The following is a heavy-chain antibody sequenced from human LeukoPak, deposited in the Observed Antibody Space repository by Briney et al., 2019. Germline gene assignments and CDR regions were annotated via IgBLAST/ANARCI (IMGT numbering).Heavy chain of an antibody. D-gene: IGHD3-16*01. Sequence: GGSLRLSCAASGFTFSSYSMNWVRQAPGKGLEWVSYISSSSSTIYYADSVKGRFTISRDNAKNSLYLQINSLRAEDTAVYYCARALGALDYWGQGTLVTVSS. CDR2: ISSSSSTI. CDR1: GFTFSSYS. V-gene: IGHV3-48*04. J-gene: IGHJ4*02. CDR3: ARALGALDY.